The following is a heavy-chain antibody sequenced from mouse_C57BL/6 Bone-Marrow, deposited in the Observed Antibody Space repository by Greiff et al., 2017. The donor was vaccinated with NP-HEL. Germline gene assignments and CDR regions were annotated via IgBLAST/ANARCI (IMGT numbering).Heavy chain of an antibody. CDR3: AREDYGSSYWYFDV. CDR1: GISITTGNYR. J-gene: IGHJ1*03. Sequence: VQLKESGPGLVKPSQTVFLTCTVTGISITTGNYRWSWIRQFPGNKLEWIGYIYYSGTITYNPSLTSRTTITRDTPKNQFFLEMNSLTAEDTATYYCAREDYGSSYWYFDVWGTGTTVTVSS. CDR2: IYYSGTI. D-gene: IGHD1-1*01. V-gene: IGHV3-5*01.